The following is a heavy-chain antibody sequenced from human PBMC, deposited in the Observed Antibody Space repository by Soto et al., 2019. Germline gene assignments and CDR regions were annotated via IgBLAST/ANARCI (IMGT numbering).Heavy chain of an antibody. CDR3: AKEGVWGRSYFDD. Sequence: EVQLLESGGGLVQPGGSLRLSCVASGFTFSANAMSWVRQAPGKGLEWVSTITGSGGSTYYADSVKGRFTISRDNFKNTVYLQMSSLRAEDTAVYYCAKEGVWGRSYFDDWGQGTLVTVSS. J-gene: IGHJ4*02. V-gene: IGHV3-23*01. D-gene: IGHD7-27*01. CDR1: GFTFSANA. CDR2: ITGSGGST.